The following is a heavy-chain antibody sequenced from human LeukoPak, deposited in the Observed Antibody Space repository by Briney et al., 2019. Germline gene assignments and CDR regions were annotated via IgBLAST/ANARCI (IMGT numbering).Heavy chain of an antibody. CDR2: IYYSGST. Sequence: SETLSLTCTVSGGSISSGGYYWSWIRQHPGKGLEWIGYIYYSGSTYYNPSLKSRVTISVDTSKNQFSLKLSSVTAADTAVYYCARRAIFGVAHDAFDIWGQGTMVTVSS. CDR1: GGSISSGGYY. V-gene: IGHV4-31*03. CDR3: ARRAIFGVAHDAFDI. D-gene: IGHD3-3*01. J-gene: IGHJ3*02.